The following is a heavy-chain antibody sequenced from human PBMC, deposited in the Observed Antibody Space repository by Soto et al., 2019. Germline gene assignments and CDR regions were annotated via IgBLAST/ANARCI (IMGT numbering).Heavy chain of an antibody. CDR1: GFTFSSYS. CDR3: ARDGGLRNMVVFPAANYFDY. CDR2: IISSSSTI. J-gene: IGHJ4*02. D-gene: IGHD2-2*01. Sequence: EVQLVASGGGLVQPGGSLRLSCAASGFTFSSYSMNWVRQAPGKGLEWVSYIISSSSTIYYADSVKGRFTISRDNAKNSLYLQRISLRDEDTSVYYCARDGGLRNMVVFPAANYFDYWRQGTLVTVSS. V-gene: IGHV3-48*02.